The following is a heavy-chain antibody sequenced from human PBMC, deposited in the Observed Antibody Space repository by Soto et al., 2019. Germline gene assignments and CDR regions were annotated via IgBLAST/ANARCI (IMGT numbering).Heavy chain of an antibody. V-gene: IGHV4-30-4*01. D-gene: IGHD3-22*01. Sequence: SETLSLTCTVSGGSISSGDYYWSWIRQPPGKGLEWIGYIYYSGSTYYNPSLKSRVTISVDTSKNQFSLKLSSVTAADTAVYYCARADSSGYTLRDWFDPWGPGTLVTVSS. CDR3: ARADSSGYTLRDWFDP. CDR2: IYYSGST. J-gene: IGHJ5*02. CDR1: GGSISSGDYY.